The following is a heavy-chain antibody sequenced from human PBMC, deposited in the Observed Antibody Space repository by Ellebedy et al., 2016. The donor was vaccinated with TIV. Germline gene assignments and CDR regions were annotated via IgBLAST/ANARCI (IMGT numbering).Heavy chain of an antibody. CDR2: ITESGGNT. D-gene: IGHD4-23*01. J-gene: IGHJ3*02. CDR1: GFTFSSYA. CDR3: ARAPVGVGPAFDI. Sequence: GESLKISCVASGFTFSSYAMSWVRQAPGKGLEWVSSITESGGNTYYADSVKGRFTISRDNSKDTLFLQMNSLRAEDTAVYYCARAPVGVGPAFDIWGQGTMVTVSS. V-gene: IGHV3-23*01.